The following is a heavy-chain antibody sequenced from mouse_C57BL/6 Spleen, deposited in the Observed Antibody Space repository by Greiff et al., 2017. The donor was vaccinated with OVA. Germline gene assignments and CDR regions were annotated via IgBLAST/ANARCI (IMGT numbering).Heavy chain of an antibody. CDR2: INPSTGGT. CDR1: GYSFTGYY. Sequence: VQLQQSGPELVKPGASVKISCKASGYSFTGYYMNWVKQSPEKSLEWIGEINPSTGGTTYNQKFKAKATLTVDKSSSTAYMQLKSLTSEDSAVYYCARGDYIYAMDYWGQGTSVTVSS. J-gene: IGHJ4*01. D-gene: IGHD2-13*01. V-gene: IGHV1-42*01. CDR3: ARGDYIYAMDY.